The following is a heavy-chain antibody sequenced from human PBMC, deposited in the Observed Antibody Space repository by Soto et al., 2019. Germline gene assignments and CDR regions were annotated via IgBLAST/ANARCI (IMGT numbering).Heavy chain of an antibody. V-gene: IGHV3-21*01. Sequence: PGGSLRLSCAASGFTFSSYSMNWVRQAPGKGLEWVSFISSSSSYIYYADSVKGRFTISRDNAENSLFLQMNSLRVEDTALYYCARDIYSGYDSTHKYYFAYSGQGTLVPVSS. CDR2: ISSSSSYI. CDR1: GFTFSSYS. D-gene: IGHD5-12*01. CDR3: ARDIYSGYDSTHKYYFAY. J-gene: IGHJ4*02.